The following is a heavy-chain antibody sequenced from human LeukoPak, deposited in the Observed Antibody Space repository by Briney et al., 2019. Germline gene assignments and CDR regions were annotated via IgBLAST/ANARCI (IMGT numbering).Heavy chain of an antibody. J-gene: IGHJ4*02. V-gene: IGHV3-74*01. CDR2: INSDGSST. CDR3: ARGLVHDTSGYYSDY. CDR1: GFTFSAFW. Sequence: GGSLRLSCAAFGFTFSAFWMHWVRQAPGKGLVWVSRINSDGSSTTYADSVKGRFTVSRDNAKNTLYLQMDSLRAEGSAVYYCARGLVHDTSGYYSDYWGQGILVTVSS. D-gene: IGHD3-22*01.